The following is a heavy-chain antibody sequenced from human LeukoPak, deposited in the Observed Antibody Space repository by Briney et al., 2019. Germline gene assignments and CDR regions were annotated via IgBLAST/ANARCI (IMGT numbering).Heavy chain of an antibody. CDR3: ARTSSGSGWLTAFDY. J-gene: IGHJ4*02. CDR1: GYTFTGYY. Sequence: GASVTVSCKASGYTFTGYYMHWVRQAPGQGLEWMGWINPNSGGTNYAQKFQGRVTMTRDTSISTAYMELSRLRSDDTAVYYCARTSSGSGWLTAFDYWGQGTLVTASS. D-gene: IGHD6-19*01. CDR2: INPNSGGT. V-gene: IGHV1-2*02.